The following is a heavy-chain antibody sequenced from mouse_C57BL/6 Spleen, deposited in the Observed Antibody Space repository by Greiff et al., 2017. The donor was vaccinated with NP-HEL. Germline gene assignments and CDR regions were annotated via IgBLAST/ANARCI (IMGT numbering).Heavy chain of an antibody. J-gene: IGHJ2*01. CDR3: ARGKLGRSEGDYFDY. Sequence: QVQLKQSGAELVKPGASVKLSCKASGYTFTSYWMHWVKQRPGQGLEWIGMIHPNSGSTNYNEKFKSKATLTVDKSSSTAYMQLSSLTSEDSAVYYCARGKLGRSEGDYFDYWGQGTTLTVSS. V-gene: IGHV1-64*01. CDR1: GYTFTSYW. D-gene: IGHD4-1*01. CDR2: IHPNSGST.